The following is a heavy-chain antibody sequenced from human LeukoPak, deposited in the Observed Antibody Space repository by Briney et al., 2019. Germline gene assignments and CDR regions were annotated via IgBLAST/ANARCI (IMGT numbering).Heavy chain of an antibody. CDR3: ARDLGCSGGSCYQPYFDY. D-gene: IGHD2-15*01. Sequence: SQTLSLTCTVSGGSISSGDYYWSWIRQPPGKGLEWIVYIYYSGSTYYNPSRKSRVTISVATSKNQFSLKLSSVTAADTAVYYCARDLGCSGGSCYQPYFDYWGQGTLVTVSS. V-gene: IGHV4-30-4*01. J-gene: IGHJ4*02. CDR2: IYYSGST. CDR1: GGSISSGDYY.